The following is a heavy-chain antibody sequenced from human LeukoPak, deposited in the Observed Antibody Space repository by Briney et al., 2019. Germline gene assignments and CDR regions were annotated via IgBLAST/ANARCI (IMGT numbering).Heavy chain of an antibody. J-gene: IGHJ4*02. CDR1: GGSISSNSYY. CDR3: ARWGSGNYFDY. Sequence: PSETLSLTCTVSGGSISSNSYYWGWIRQPPGKGLEWIGSIYYSGSTYYNPSLKSRVTISVDTSKNQFSLKLSSVTAADTAVYYCARWGSGNYFDYWGQGTLVTVSS. CDR2: IYYSGST. D-gene: IGHD2-15*01. V-gene: IGHV4-39*07.